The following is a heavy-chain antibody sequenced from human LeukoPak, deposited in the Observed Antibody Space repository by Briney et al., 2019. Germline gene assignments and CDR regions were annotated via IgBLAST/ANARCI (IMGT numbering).Heavy chain of an antibody. Sequence: GGSLRLSCAASGFTFSSYAMSWVRQAPGKGLEWVSYISSSGSTIYYADSVKGRFTISRDNAKNSLYLQMNSLRAEDTAVYYCAKDGRYSWLDYDYWGQGTLVTVSS. V-gene: IGHV3-48*04. CDR2: ISSSGSTI. J-gene: IGHJ4*02. D-gene: IGHD3-22*01. CDR3: AKDGRYSWLDYDY. CDR1: GFTFSSYA.